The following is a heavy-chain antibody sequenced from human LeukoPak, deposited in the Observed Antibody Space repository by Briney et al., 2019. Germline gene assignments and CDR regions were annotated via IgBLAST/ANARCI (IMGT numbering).Heavy chain of an antibody. Sequence: PWASVKVSCKASGYTFTAHDIFWVRQAAGQGLEWMGWMNPKSGSTAYAQKVQGRVTFTRNTSITTAYLDLTNLRYEDTAMYYCARGRQMSINWYFDLWGRGTQVTVAS. V-gene: IGHV1-8*03. CDR1: GYTFTAHD. CDR3: ARGRQMSINWYFDL. D-gene: IGHD3-10*01. J-gene: IGHJ2*01. CDR2: MNPKSGST.